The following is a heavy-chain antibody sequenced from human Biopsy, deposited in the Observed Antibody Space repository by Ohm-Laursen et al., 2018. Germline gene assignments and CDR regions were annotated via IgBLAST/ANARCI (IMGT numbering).Heavy chain of an antibody. D-gene: IGHD3-10*01. CDR2: TWDDGSHQ. CDR1: GFNFSAYG. CDR3: VADRLDDITKVRGIMTD. J-gene: IGHJ4*02. Sequence: SLRLSCSASGFNFSAYGMHWVRQAPDKGLEWVALTWDDGSHQYYADSVKGRFTISRDNSKNSLYLHINTLRVEDTAVYYCVADRLDDITKVRGIMTDWGQGTLVIVSS. V-gene: IGHV3-33*01.